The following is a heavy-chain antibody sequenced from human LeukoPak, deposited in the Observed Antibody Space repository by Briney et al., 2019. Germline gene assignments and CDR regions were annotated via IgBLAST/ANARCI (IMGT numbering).Heavy chain of an antibody. V-gene: IGHV4-31*03. CDR3: ARYYDSSGYTVFDY. J-gene: IGHJ4*02. CDR2: IYHSGTT. CDR1: GGSIRRGGYS. D-gene: IGHD3-22*01. Sequence: SETLSLTCTVSGGSIRRGGYSWSWTRQHPGKGLEWIGYIYHSGTTYYNPSLKSRVTISVVTSKNQFSLNLSSVTAADTAMYYCARYYDSSGYTVFDYWGQGTLVTVSS.